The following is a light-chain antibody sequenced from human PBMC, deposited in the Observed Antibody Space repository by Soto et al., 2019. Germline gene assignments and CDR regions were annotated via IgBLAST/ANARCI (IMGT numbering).Light chain of an antibody. CDR2: AAS. CDR3: QKYNSAPLT. Sequence: DIQMTQSPASLSSSLGERVTLTCRASQGIGVYLAWFQQKPGKVPKLLIYAASALQSGVPSRFSGSRSGTDFTLTISSLQPEDIATYYCQKYNSAPLTFGRGTRVEIK. J-gene: IGKJ4*01. CDR1: QGIGVY. V-gene: IGKV1-27*01.